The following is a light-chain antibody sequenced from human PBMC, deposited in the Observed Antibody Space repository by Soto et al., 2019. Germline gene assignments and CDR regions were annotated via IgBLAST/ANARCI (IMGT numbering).Light chain of an antibody. J-gene: IGKJ1*01. CDR2: KAS. CDR3: QHYNSYSDA. Sequence: DIQMTQSPSTLSGSVGDRVTITCRASQTISSWLAWYQQKPGKAPKLLIYKASNLKSGVPSRFSGSGSGTEFTLTISSLQPDDFATYYCQHYNSYSDAFGQGTKVELK. V-gene: IGKV1-5*03. CDR1: QTISSW.